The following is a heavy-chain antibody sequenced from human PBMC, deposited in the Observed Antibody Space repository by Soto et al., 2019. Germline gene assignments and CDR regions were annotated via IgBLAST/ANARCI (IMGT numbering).Heavy chain of an antibody. Sequence: QITLKESGPTLVKPTKPLTLTCTFSGFSLSTSGVGVGRIRQPPGKALAWLALIYWDDDKRYTPSLKSRLTITKDTAKNQVVLTMTNLDPVDRSTYSCADNPLGYCSSTCCYSFDYGGQGTLVTVSS. CDR2: IYWDDDK. V-gene: IGHV2-5*02. CDR1: GFSLSTSGVG. D-gene: IGHD2-2*01. J-gene: IGHJ4*02. CDR3: ADNPLGYCSSTCCYSFDY.